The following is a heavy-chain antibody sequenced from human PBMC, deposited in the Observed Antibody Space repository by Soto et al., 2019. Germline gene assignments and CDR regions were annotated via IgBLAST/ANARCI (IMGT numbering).Heavy chain of an antibody. D-gene: IGHD3-22*01. CDR1: GFNFNIFG. CDR2: ISYDSTIK. CDR3: ATMNGYFEY. V-gene: IGHV3-33*08. Sequence: GGSLRLSCAASGFNFNIFGLHWVRQTPGKGLEWVAVISYDSTIKYHADSVTGRFTISRDNSKKTHYLQMTSLRAEDTAMYYCATMNGYFEYWGQGTPVTVSS. J-gene: IGHJ4*02.